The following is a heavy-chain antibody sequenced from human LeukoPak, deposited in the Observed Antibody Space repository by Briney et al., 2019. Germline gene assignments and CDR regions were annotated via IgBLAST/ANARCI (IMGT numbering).Heavy chain of an antibody. CDR3: ARDSRQDYYDSSGYLWFAFDI. D-gene: IGHD3-22*01. CDR1: GFTFSSYS. V-gene: IGHV3-48*02. CDR2: ISSSSSTM. J-gene: IGHJ3*02. Sequence: GGSLRLSCAASGFTFSSYSMNWVRQAPGKGPEWVSYISSSSSTMYYADSVKGRFTISRDNAKNSLYLQMNSLRDEDTAVYYCARDSRQDYYDSSGYLWFAFDIWGQGTMVTVSS.